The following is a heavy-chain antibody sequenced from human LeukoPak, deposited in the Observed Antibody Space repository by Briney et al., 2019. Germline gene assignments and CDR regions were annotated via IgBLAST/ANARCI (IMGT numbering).Heavy chain of an antibody. D-gene: IGHD3-16*01. CDR1: GFTVSSNY. V-gene: IGHV3-66*02. CDR3: ARTDYSHFDY. J-gene: IGHJ4*02. CDR2: IYSGGST. Sequence: GGSLRVSCAASGFTVSSNYMNWVRQAPGKGPEWVSIIYSGGSTYYADSVKGRFTISRDNSKNTLHLQMNSLRVEDTAVYYCARTDYSHFDYWGQGSLVTVSS.